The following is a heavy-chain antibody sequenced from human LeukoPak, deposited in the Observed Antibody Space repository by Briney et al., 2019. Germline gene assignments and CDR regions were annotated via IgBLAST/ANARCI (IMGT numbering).Heavy chain of an antibody. Sequence: SETLCLTCAVYGGSFNNYYWGWIRQPPGKRLEWIGEINHSGSTNYNPSLKSRVTISVDTSKNQFSLKLSSATAADTAVYYCAISTVDTVMVVRNYWGQGTLVTVSS. CDR2: INHSGST. J-gene: IGHJ4*02. D-gene: IGHD5-18*01. CDR3: AISTVDTVMVVRNY. CDR1: GGSFNNYY. V-gene: IGHV4-34*01.